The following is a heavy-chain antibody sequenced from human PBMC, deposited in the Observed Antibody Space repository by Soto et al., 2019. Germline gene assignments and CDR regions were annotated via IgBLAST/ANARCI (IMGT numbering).Heavy chain of an antibody. CDR1: GFTFSNYA. V-gene: IGHV3-23*01. D-gene: IGHD2-15*01. J-gene: IGHJ4*02. CDR3: AKAGCSGGTCYLYYFDY. CDR2: ISGRGGNT. Sequence: GGSLRLSCAASGFTFSNYAMSWVRQAPGKGLEWVSTISGRGGNTYYADSVKGRFTISRDNSRNTLYLQMDSLRVEDSAVYSCAKAGCSGGTCYLYYFDYWGQGALVTVSS.